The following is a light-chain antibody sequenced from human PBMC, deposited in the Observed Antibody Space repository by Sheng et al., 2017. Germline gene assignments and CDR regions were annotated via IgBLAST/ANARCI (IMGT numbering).Light chain of an antibody. V-gene: IGKV3D-15*01. CDR3: QQYNNWPPIT. J-gene: IGKJ5*01. CDR1: QSVGSY. Sequence: EIVLTQSPATLSLSPGERATLSCRASQSVGSYLAWYQQKPGQAPRLLIYDASIRATGIPARFSGSGSGTEFTLTISSLQSEDFAVYYCQQYNNWPPITFGQGTRLEIK. CDR2: DAS.